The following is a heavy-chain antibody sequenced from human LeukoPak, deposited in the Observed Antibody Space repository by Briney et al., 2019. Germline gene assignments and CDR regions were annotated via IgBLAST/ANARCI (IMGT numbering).Heavy chain of an antibody. J-gene: IGHJ3*02. CDR1: GFTFSSYS. V-gene: IGHV3-48*02. CDR2: ISSSSSTI. D-gene: IGHD1-14*01. CDR3: ARSRSSYIGAFDI. Sequence: PGGSLRLSCAASGFTFSSYSMNWVRQAPGMGLEWVSYISSSSSTIYYADSVKGRFTISRDNAKNSLYLQMNSLRDEDTAVYYCARSRSSYIGAFDIWGQGTMVTVSS.